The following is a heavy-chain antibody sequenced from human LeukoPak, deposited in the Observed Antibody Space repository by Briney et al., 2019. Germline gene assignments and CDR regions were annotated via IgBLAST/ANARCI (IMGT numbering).Heavy chain of an antibody. CDR2: ISAYNGNT. V-gene: IGHV1-18*01. J-gene: IGHJ5*02. CDR1: GYTFTSSG. Sequence: ASVKVSCKASGYTFTSSGISWVRQAPGQGLEWMGWISAYNGNTNYAQKLQGRVTMTTDTSTSTAYMELRSLRSDDTAVYYCARDRYSSIWYVWFDPWGQGTLVTVSS. D-gene: IGHD6-13*01. CDR3: ARDRYSSIWYVWFDP.